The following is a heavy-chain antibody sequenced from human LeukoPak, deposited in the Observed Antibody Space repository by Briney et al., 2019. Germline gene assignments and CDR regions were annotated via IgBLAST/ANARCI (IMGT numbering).Heavy chain of an antibody. CDR1: GFTFSS. CDR2: LTASGTGINT. D-gene: IGHD4-17*01. CDR3: AKRAVTFDY. V-gene: IGHV3-23*01. J-gene: IGHJ4*02. Sequence: GGSLRLSCAASGFTFSSMSWVRQAPGKGLEWVSALTASGTGINTYYADSVKGRFTISRDSSKNTLYLQMNSLRTEDTAIYYCAKRAVTFDYWGQGTLVTVSS.